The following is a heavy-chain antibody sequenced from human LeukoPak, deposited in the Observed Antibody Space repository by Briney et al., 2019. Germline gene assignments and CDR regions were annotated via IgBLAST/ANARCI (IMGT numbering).Heavy chain of an antibody. D-gene: IGHD1-26*01. J-gene: IGHJ4*02. CDR3: ARDTSKWYTGRHKLAGAIDY. CDR1: GFTFSIYA. Sequence: GGSLRLSSAASGFTFSIYAMNWVRQAPGKGLEWVSSITSSTSYIYYADSVKGRFTISRDNAKNSVYLQMNSLRAEDTAVYYCARDTSKWYTGRHKLAGAIDYWGQGTLVTVSS. V-gene: IGHV3-21*01. CDR2: ITSSTSYI.